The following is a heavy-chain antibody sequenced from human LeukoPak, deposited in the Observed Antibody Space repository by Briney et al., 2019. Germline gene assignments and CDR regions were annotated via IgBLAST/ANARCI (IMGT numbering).Heavy chain of an antibody. CDR1: GFTFSNYW. CDR3: AKGVATVIDY. D-gene: IGHD5-12*01. V-gene: IGHV3-74*01. Sequence: PGGSLRLSCAASGFTFSNYWMHWARQAPGKGLVWVSRINSDGSSTTSADSVKGRFTISRDNAKNTLYLQMNSLRAEDTAVYYCAKGVATVIDYWGQGTLVTVSS. J-gene: IGHJ4*02. CDR2: INSDGSST.